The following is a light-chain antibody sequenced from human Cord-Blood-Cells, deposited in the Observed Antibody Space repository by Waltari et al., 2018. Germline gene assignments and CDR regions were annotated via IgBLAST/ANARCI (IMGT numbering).Light chain of an antibody. J-gene: IGKJ2*01. V-gene: IGKV1-39*01. CDR3: QQSYSTPMYT. CDR2: AES. Sequence: DIQMNQSPSSLSASVGDRVTITCRASKSISSYLNWYQQKPGKAPKLLMYAESSLQSGVPSRFSGSGSGTDFTLTISILQPEDFATYFCQQSYSTPMYTYGQGTMLEIK. CDR1: KSISSY.